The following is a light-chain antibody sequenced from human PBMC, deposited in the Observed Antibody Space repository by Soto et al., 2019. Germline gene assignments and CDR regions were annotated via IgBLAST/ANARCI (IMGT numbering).Light chain of an antibody. CDR1: QSVSSSY. CDR3: QQYCSPPRA. V-gene: IGKV3-20*01. J-gene: IGKJ1*01. CDR2: AAS. Sequence: EIVLTQSPGTLSLSPGERATLSCRASQSVSSSYLAWYQQKPGQAPRLLIYAASSRATGIPDRFSGSGSGTDFTLTISRLEPEDFAVYYCQQYCSPPRAFGQGTKVEIK.